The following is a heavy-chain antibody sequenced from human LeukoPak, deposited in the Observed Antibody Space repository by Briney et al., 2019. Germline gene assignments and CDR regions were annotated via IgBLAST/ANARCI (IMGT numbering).Heavy chain of an antibody. D-gene: IGHD3-9*01. V-gene: IGHV1-69*06. CDR1: GGTFSSYA. J-gene: IGHJ6*04. CDR3: ARALLRYFDWLLYPYYYYGMDV. CDR2: IIPIFGTA. Sequence: SVKVSCTASGGTFSSYAISWVRQAPGQGLEWMGGIIPIFGTANYAQKFQGRVTITADKSTSTAYMELSSLRSEDTAVYYCARALLRYFDWLLYPYYYYGMDVWGKGTTVTVSS.